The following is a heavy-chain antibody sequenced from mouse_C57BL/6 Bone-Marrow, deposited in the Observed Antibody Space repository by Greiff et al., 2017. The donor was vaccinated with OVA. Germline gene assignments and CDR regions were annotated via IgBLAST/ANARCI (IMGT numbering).Heavy chain of an antibody. CDR2: ISDGGSYT. CDR1: GFTFSSYA. Sequence: EVKVVESGGGLVKPGGSLKLSCAASGFTFSSYAMSWVRQTPEKRLEWVATISDGGSYTYYPDNVKGRFTISRDNAKNNLYLQMSHLKSEDTAMYYCAMIPTLRYFDVWGTGTTVTVSS. D-gene: IGHD6-1*01. J-gene: IGHJ1*03. V-gene: IGHV5-4*03. CDR3: AMIPTLRYFDV.